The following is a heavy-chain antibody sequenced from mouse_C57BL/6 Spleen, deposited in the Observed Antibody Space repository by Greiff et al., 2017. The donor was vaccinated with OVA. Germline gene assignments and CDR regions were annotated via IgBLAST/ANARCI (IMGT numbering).Heavy chain of an antibody. CDR1: GYAFSSSW. V-gene: IGHV1-82*01. CDR2: IYPGDGDT. Sequence: VKLQESGPELVKPGASVKISCKASGYAFSSSWMNWVKQRPGKGLEWIGRIYPGDGDTNYNGKFKGKATLTADKSSSTAYMQLSSLTSEDSAVYFCARDLSLDYWGQGTTLTVSS. CDR3: ARDLSLDY. J-gene: IGHJ2*01.